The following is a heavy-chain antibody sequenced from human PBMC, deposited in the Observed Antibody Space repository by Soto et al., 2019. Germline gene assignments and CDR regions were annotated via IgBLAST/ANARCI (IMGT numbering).Heavy chain of an antibody. CDR3: ASGIQLWLRRINNGYSG. CDR1: GGTFSTYA. D-gene: IGHD5-18*01. CDR2: IIPMFGTA. Sequence: QVQLVQSGAEVKKPESSVKVSCKAPGGTFSTYAISWVRQAPGQGLEWMGGIIPMFGTANYAQRFQDRVTINADESTNTAYTELSSLRSEDTAVYFCASGIQLWLRRINNGYSGWGQGTLVTVSS. V-gene: IGHV1-69*12. J-gene: IGHJ4*02.